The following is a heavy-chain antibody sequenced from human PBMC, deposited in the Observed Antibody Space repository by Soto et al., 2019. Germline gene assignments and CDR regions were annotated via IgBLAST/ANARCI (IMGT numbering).Heavy chain of an antibody. CDR3: AREINYYGSGSRNNWFDP. V-gene: IGHV4-30-2*01. CDR1: GGSISSGGYS. J-gene: IGHJ5*02. CDR2: IYHSGST. D-gene: IGHD3-10*01. Sequence: LSLTCAVSGGSISSGGYSWSWIRQPPGKGLEWIGYIYHSGSTYYNPSLKSRVTISVDRSKNQFSLKLSSVTAADTAVYYCAREINYYGSGSRNNWFDPWGQGTLVTVSS.